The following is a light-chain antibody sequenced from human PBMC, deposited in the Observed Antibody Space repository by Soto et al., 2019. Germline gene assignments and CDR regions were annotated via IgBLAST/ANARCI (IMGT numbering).Light chain of an antibody. Sequence: IVMTQSPATLSVSPGERVTLSCRASQSVDTNLAWHQQKPGQAPRLLIQAASTRATGVPARFSGNGSGTQFTLTISGLQSEDFAVYYCQQYNHLPYTFGQGTRLEIK. J-gene: IGKJ2*01. CDR2: AAS. V-gene: IGKV3-15*01. CDR1: QSVDTN. CDR3: QQYNHLPYT.